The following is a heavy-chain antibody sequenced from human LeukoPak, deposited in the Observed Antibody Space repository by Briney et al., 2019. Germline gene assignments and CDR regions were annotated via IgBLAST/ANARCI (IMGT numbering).Heavy chain of an antibody. D-gene: IGHD3-3*01. CDR2: INHSGST. V-gene: IGHV4-34*01. Sequence: ASETLSLTCAVYDGSFSGYYWSWIRQPPGKGLEWIGEINHSGSTNYNPSLKSRVTISLDTSKSQFSLKVRYVTAADTAVYYCARGLNDSWTGENYWGQGTLVTVSS. CDR1: DGSFSGYY. J-gene: IGHJ4*02. CDR3: ARGLNDSWTGENY.